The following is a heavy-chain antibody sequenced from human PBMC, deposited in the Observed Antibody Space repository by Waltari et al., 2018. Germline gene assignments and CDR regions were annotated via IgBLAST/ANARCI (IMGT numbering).Heavy chain of an antibody. Sequence: EVQLVQSGAEVKKPGESLKISCKGSGYSFTSYWIGWVRQMPGKGLEWMGVIYPGDSDTRYSPSCQGQVTISADKSISTAYLQWSSLKASDTAMYYCARRVGGPMYYWYFDLWGRGTLVTVSS. V-gene: IGHV5-51*01. D-gene: IGHD2-15*01. J-gene: IGHJ2*01. CDR3: ARRVGGPMYYWYFDL. CDR1: GYSFTSYW. CDR2: IYPGDSDT.